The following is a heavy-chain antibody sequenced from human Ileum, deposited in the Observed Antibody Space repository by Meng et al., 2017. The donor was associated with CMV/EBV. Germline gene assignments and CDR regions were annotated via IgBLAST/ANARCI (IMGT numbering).Heavy chain of an antibody. CDR1: GGSGSRGSHY. V-gene: IGHV4-61*01. J-gene: IGHJ4*02. CDR3: ARGRTAAAY. Sequence: LTCTVSGGSGSRGSHYWSWIRQPPGKGLEWIGCIYYSGSTNYNTSLKNRVTISVDTSNNQFSLKLSSVTAADTAVYYCARGRTAAAYWGQGTLVTVSS. CDR2: IYYSGST. D-gene: IGHD6-13*01.